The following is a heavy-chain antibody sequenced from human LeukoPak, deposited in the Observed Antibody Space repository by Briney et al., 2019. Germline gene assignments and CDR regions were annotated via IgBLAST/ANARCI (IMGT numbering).Heavy chain of an antibody. V-gene: IGHV4-39*07. CDR1: GGSISSTRYY. CDR2: IFYSGST. D-gene: IGHD5-24*01. J-gene: IGHJ3*02. Sequence: SETLSLTCTVSGGSISSTRYYWGWIRQPPGKGLEWLGSIFYSGSTYYNPSLKSRVTISVDTSKNQFFLKLYSVTAADTAVYYCARVRLAEMAIILGFNGFDIWGHGTMVPISS. CDR3: ARVRLAEMAIILGFNGFDI.